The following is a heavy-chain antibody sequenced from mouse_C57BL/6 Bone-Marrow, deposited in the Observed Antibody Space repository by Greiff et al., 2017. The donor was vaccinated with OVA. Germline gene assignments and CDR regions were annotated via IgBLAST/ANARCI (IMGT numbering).Heavy chain of an antibody. D-gene: IGHD2-3*01. Sequence: QVQLQQPGAELVRPGSSVKLSCKAPGYTFTSYWMHWVKQRPIQGLEWIGNIDPSDSETHYNQKFKDKATLTVDKSSSTAYMQLSSLTSEDSAVYYCARSFYDGYFLFAYWGQGTLVTVSA. J-gene: IGHJ3*01. CDR3: ARSFYDGYFLFAY. CDR1: GYTFTSYW. V-gene: IGHV1-52*01. CDR2: IDPSDSET.